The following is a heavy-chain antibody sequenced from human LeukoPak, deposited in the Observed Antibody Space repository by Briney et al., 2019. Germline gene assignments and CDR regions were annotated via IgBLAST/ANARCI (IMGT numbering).Heavy chain of an antibody. Sequence: GGSVRHTCAASGFTFSSYAMSWVRQSPGKGLEWVSAISGSGGSTYYADSVKGRFTISRDNSKNTLYLQMNSLRAEDTAVYYCAKDPHGSGSYLDYWGQGTLVTVSS. CDR1: GFTFSSYA. J-gene: IGHJ4*02. CDR2: ISGSGGST. V-gene: IGHV3-23*01. CDR3: AKDPHGSGSYLDY. D-gene: IGHD3-10*01.